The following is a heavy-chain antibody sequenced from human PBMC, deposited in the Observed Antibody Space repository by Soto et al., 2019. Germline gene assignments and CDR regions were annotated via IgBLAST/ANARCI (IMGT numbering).Heavy chain of an antibody. Sequence: EVQLVEAGGGLIQPGGSLRLSCAVSGLTVSRTQMSWVRQAPGKGLQWVSVIYSGGSTYYANAVKGRFTISRDISENTVYLELDKLTVDDTAVYYCAGAREPEYSSSIFFDYWGRGTLVTVSS. CDR1: GLTVSRTQ. CDR2: IYSGGST. D-gene: IGHD6-6*01. CDR3: AGAREPEYSSSIFFDY. V-gene: IGHV3-53*01. J-gene: IGHJ4*02.